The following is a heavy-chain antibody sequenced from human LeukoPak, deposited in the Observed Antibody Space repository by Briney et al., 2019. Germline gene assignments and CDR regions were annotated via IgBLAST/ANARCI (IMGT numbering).Heavy chain of an antibody. CDR3: ARGVCSSTSCPGVRRWFDP. CDR2: ISTYTGNT. CDR1: GYSFSRYS. D-gene: IGHD2-2*01. J-gene: IGHJ5*02. V-gene: IGHV1-18*01. Sequence: ASVNVSCKASGYSFSRYSISWVRQAPGQGLEWMGWISTYTGNTNYAREFQGRVTMTTDTSTSTAYMELRSLRSGDTAVYYCARGVCSSTSCPGVRRWFDPWGQGTLVTVSS.